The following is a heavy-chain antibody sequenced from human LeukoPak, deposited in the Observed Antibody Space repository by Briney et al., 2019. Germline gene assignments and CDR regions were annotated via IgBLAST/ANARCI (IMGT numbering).Heavy chain of an antibody. V-gene: IGHV3-23*01. CDR3: AKGNCRGTSCYSDY. Sequence: PGGSLRLSCAASGFTFSSYAMSWVRQAPGKGLEWVSAISGSGGSTYYADSVKGRFTIARDNSKNTLCLQMNSLRAEDTAVYYCAKGNCRGTSCYSDYWGQGTLVTVSS. CDR1: GFTFSSYA. CDR2: ISGSGGST. J-gene: IGHJ4*02. D-gene: IGHD2-2*02.